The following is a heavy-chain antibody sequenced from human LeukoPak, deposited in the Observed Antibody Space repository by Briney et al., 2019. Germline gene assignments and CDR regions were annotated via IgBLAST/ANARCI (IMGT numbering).Heavy chain of an antibody. J-gene: IGHJ4*02. Sequence: SLRLSCSTSGFNFRDFPMAWVRQAPGEGLEWVGYIRAKAYGGTAEYGPSVKGRFFVSRDDAKGIAYLQMNSLKSEDTAVYYCTRGSGGFEYWGQGTLVSVS. CDR1: GFNFRDFP. CDR3: TRGSGGFEY. D-gene: IGHD3-3*01. V-gene: IGHV3-49*04. CDR2: IRAKAYGGTA.